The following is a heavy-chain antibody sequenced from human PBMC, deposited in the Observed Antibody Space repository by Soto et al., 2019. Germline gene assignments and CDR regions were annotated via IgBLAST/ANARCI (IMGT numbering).Heavy chain of an antibody. CDR2: IRSKAYGGTT. Sequence: GGSLRLSCTASGFTLCDYAMSSFRQAPGKGLEWVGFIRSKAYGGTTEYAASVKGRFTISRDDSESSAYLQMNSLKTEDTAGYYCSRGPPFDYWGQGTLVTVS. J-gene: IGHJ4*02. V-gene: IGHV3-49*03. CDR3: SRGPPFDY. CDR1: GFTLCDYA.